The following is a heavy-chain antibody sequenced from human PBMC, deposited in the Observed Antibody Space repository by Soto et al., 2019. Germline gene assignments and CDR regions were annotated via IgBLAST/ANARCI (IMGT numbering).Heavy chain of an antibody. Sequence: QVQLVESGGGVVQPGRSLRLSCAASGFTFSSYGMHWVRQAPGKGLEWVAVISYDGSNKYYADSVKGRFTISRDNSKNTQYLQMNSLRAEDTAVYYCAKEKHSSSWYDPDYPYYYGMDVWGQGTTVTVSS. V-gene: IGHV3-30*18. J-gene: IGHJ6*02. CDR3: AKEKHSSSWYDPDYPYYYGMDV. CDR1: GFTFSSYG. CDR2: ISYDGSNK. D-gene: IGHD6-13*01.